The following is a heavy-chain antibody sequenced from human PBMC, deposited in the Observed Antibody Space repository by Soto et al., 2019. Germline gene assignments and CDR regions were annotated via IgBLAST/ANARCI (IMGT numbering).Heavy chain of an antibody. D-gene: IGHD4-17*01. Sequence: ASVKVSCKASGYTFTSYYMHWVRQAPGQGLEWMGIINPSGGSTSYAQKFQGRVTMTRDTSTSTVYMELSSLRSEDTAVYYCARVTVATVTTLLADYYYMDVWGKGTTVTVSS. V-gene: IGHV1-46*03. CDR2: INPSGGST. CDR1: GYTFTSYY. CDR3: ARVTVATVTTLLADYYYMDV. J-gene: IGHJ6*03.